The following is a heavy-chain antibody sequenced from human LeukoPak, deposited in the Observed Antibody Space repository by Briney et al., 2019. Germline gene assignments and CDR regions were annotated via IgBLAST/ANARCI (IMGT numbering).Heavy chain of an antibody. Sequence: ASVKVPCKASGYTFTGYYMHWVRQAPGQGLEWMGWINPNSGGTNYAQKFQGRVTMTRDTSISTAYMELSRLRSDDTAVYYCARDRRSTTVEDCWGQGTLVTVSS. V-gene: IGHV1-2*02. CDR3: ARDRRSTTVEDC. D-gene: IGHD4-23*01. CDR2: INPNSGGT. CDR1: GYTFTGYY. J-gene: IGHJ4*02.